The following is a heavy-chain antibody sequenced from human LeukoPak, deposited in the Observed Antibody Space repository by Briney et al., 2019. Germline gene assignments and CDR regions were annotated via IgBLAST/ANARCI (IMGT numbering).Heavy chain of an antibody. V-gene: IGHV3-30*03. J-gene: IGHJ6*02. CDR3: AREPYSSARGHYYGMDV. Sequence: PGGSLRLSCAASGFTFSTYGMHWVRQAPGKGLEWVAVISYDGSNKYYADSVKGRFTISRDNSKNTLYLQMNSLRAEDTAVYYCAREPYSSARGHYYGMDVWGQGTTVTVSS. D-gene: IGHD6-19*01. CDR2: ISYDGSNK. CDR1: GFTFSTYG.